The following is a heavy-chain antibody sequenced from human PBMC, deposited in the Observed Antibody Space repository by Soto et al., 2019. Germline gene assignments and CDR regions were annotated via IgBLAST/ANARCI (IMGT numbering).Heavy chain of an antibody. CDR3: ARAWSSSWYYYYYGMDV. CDR2: MNPNSGNT. D-gene: IGHD6-13*01. Sequence: GAAVKVSCKASGYTFTSYDINWVRQATGQGREWMGWMNPNSGNTGYAQKFQGRVTMTRNTSISTAYMELSSLRSEDTAVYYCARAWSSSWYYYYYGMDVWGQGTTVTVSS. V-gene: IGHV1-8*01. CDR1: GYTFTSYD. J-gene: IGHJ6*02.